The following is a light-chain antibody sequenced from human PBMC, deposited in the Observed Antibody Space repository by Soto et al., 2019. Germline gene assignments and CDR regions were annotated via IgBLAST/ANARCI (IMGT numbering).Light chain of an antibody. CDR1: ETISSD. CDR3: QHYHNFPRT. J-gene: IGKJ2*01. Sequence: ILMTQSPATLSVSPGERVTLSCGASETISSDLAWYQHRPGQAPRLLIYGASTRAPGVPARFSGSGSGIDFTLAISNLQPEDFGLYYCQHYHNFPRTFGQGTKLEIK. CDR2: GAS. V-gene: IGKV3-15*01.